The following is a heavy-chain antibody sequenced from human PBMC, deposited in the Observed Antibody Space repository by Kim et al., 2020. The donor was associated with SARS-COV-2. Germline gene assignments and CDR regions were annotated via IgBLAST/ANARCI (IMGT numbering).Heavy chain of an antibody. J-gene: IGHJ4*02. CDR1: GGSISSGDYY. Sequence: SETLSLTCTVSGGSISSGDYYWSWIRQPPGKGLEWIGYIYYSGSTYYNPSLKSRVTISVDTSKNQFSLKLSSVTAADTAVYYCARWYYDFWSGYPHLDYWGQGTLVTVSS. D-gene: IGHD3-3*01. CDR3: ARWYYDFWSGYPHLDY. CDR2: IYYSGST. V-gene: IGHV4-30-4*01.